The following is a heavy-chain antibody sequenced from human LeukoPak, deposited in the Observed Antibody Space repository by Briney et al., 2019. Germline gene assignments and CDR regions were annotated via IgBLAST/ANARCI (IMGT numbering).Heavy chain of an antibody. CDR1: GFTFSSYE. D-gene: IGHD5-12*01. J-gene: IGHJ6*04. V-gene: IGHV3-48*03. CDR3: ARGASGYDLSYYYYGMDV. Sequence: GGSLRLSCAASGFTFSSYEMNWVRQAPGKGLEWVSYISSSGSTIYYADSVKGRFTISRDNAKNSLYLQMNSLGAEDTAVYYCARGASGYDLSYYYYGMDVWGKGTTVTVSS. CDR2: ISSSGSTI.